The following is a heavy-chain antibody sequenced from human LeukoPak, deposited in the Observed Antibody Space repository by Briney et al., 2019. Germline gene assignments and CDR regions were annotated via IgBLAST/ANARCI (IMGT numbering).Heavy chain of an antibody. Sequence: GGSLRLSCAASGFTFSSYSKNWVRQAPGKGLEWVSAISGSGGSTYYADSVKGRFTISRDNSKNTLYLQMNSLRAEDTAVYYCAKAEQWLGYDYWGQGTLVTVSS. D-gene: IGHD6-19*01. J-gene: IGHJ4*02. CDR3: AKAEQWLGYDY. CDR1: GFTFSSYS. CDR2: ISGSGGST. V-gene: IGHV3-23*01.